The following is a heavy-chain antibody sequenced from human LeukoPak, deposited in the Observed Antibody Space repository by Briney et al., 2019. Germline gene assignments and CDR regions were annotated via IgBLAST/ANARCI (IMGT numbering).Heavy chain of an antibody. CDR1: GGSISSSSYY. Sequence: PSETLSLTCTVSGGSISSSSYYWGWIRQPPGKGLEWIGSIYYSGSTYYNPSLKSRVTISVDTSRNQFSLKLSSVTAADTAVYYCASIYSGYDLRPAEPYYYYYMDVWGKGTTVTVSS. CDR3: ASIYSGYDLRPAEPYYYYYMDV. CDR2: IYYSGST. D-gene: IGHD5-12*01. V-gene: IGHV4-39*01. J-gene: IGHJ6*03.